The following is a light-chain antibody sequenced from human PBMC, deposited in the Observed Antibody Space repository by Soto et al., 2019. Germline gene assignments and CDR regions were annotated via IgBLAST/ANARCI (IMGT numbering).Light chain of an antibody. CDR2: DAS. Sequence: EIVLTQSPATLSLSPGERATLSCRASQSVSSYLAWYQQKPGQAPRLLLYDASNRATGIPARFSGSGSGTDFTFTISSLEPEDFVVYYCQQRSNWPPGGWYTLGQGTKLQIK. V-gene: IGKV3-11*01. CDR1: QSVSSY. J-gene: IGKJ2*01. CDR3: QQRSNWPPGGWYT.